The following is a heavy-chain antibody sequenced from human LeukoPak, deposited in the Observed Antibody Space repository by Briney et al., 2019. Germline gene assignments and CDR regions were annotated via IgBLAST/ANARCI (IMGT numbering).Heavy chain of an antibody. Sequence: PEGSLRLSCAASGFTFSSYAMSWVRQAPGKGLEWVSAISGSGGSTYYADSVKGRFTISRDNSKNTLYLQMNSLRAEDTAVYYCALGDYYGSGSYFLTVMDVWGKGTTVTISS. J-gene: IGHJ6*03. CDR2: ISGSGGST. D-gene: IGHD3-10*01. V-gene: IGHV3-23*01. CDR1: GFTFSSYA. CDR3: ALGDYYGSGSYFLTVMDV.